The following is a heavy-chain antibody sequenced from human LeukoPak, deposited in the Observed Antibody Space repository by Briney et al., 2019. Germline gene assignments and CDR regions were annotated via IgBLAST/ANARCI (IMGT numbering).Heavy chain of an antibody. V-gene: IGHV3-23*01. J-gene: IGHJ4*01. Sequence: GGSLRLSCAASGLTFRSYAMSWVRQAPGEGLEWVSEISGSGDSTNYADSVKGRFTISRDNSKNTLYLQMNSLRAEDTAVYYCAKDHKYTGSSRALDHWGHGTLVTVSS. CDR2: ISGSGDST. CDR1: GLTFRSYA. D-gene: IGHD5-12*01. CDR3: AKDHKYTGSSRALDH.